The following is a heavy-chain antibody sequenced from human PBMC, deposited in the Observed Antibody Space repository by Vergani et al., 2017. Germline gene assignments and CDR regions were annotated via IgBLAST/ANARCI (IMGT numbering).Heavy chain of an antibody. J-gene: IGHJ6*02. CDR2: LITIFGTA. V-gene: IGHV1-69*12. CDR1: GGTFSSYA. Sequence: QVQLVQSGAEVKKPRSSVKVSCKASGGTFSSYAISWVRQAPGQGLEWMGGLITIFGTANYAHKFQGRVTITAHESTSTAYMELSSLRSEDMAVYYCAGGQATYYDCSSYGNPHYYYYYGMDVWGQGTTVTVSS. D-gene: IGHD3-22*01. CDR3: AGGQATYYDCSSYGNPHYYYYYGMDV.